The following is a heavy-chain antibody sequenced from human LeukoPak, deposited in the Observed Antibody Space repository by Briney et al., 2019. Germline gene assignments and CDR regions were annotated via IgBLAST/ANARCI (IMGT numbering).Heavy chain of an antibody. CDR2: IYPDDSDT. J-gene: IGHJ4*02. CDR1: GYSFTNYW. Sequence: GESLKISCEGSGYSFTNYWIGWVRQVPGKGLEWMGIIYPDDSDTRYSPSFQGQVTISADKSIGTAYLQWSSLKASDTAMYYCAIGGDSSTSCYRCFNYWGQGTLVTVSS. D-gene: IGHD2-2*01. V-gene: IGHV5-51*01. CDR3: AIGGDSSTSCYRCFNY.